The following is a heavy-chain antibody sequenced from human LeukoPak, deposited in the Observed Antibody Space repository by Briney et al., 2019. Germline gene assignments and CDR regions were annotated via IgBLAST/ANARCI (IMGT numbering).Heavy chain of an antibody. CDR2: ISGSGGST. V-gene: IGHV3-23*01. J-gene: IGHJ5*02. CDR3: AKHPPTYYDILTGQNWFDP. Sequence: GGSLRLSCAASGFTFSSYAMSLVRQAPGKGLEWVSAISGSGGSTYYADSVKGWFTISRDNSKNTLYLQMNSLRAEDTAVYYCAKHPPTYYDILTGQNWFDPWGQGTLVTVSS. D-gene: IGHD3-9*01. CDR1: GFTFSSYA.